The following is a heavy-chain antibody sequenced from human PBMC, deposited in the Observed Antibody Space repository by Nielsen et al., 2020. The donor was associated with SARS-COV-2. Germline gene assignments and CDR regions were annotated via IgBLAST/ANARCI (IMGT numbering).Heavy chain of an antibody. CDR1: GFTFSSYG. CDR3: AKPYDFWGPGFDY. CDR2: IWYDGSNK. Sequence: GESLKISCAASGFTFSSYGMHWVRQAPGKGLEWVAVIWYDGSNKYYADSVKGRFTISRDNSKNTLYLQMNSLRAEDTAVYYCAKPYDFWGPGFDYWGQGTLVTVSS. J-gene: IGHJ4*02. D-gene: IGHD3-3*01. V-gene: IGHV3-30*02.